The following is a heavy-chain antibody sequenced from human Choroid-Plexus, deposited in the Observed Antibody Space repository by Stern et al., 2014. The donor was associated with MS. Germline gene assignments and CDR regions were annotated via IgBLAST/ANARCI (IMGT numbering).Heavy chain of an antibody. J-gene: IGHJ4*02. Sequence: VQLVESGGGVAQPGRPLILSCAASGFTFSNFGMHWVRQAPGKGLEWVALISYEGSDKYYADSVKGRFTIFRDNSKNTLYMHMNSLRAEDTAVYYCAKDRQWSTYFFDYWGQGSLVTVSS. D-gene: IGHD2-15*01. CDR3: AKDRQWSTYFFDY. CDR1: GFTFSNFG. V-gene: IGHV3-30*18. CDR2: ISYEGSDK.